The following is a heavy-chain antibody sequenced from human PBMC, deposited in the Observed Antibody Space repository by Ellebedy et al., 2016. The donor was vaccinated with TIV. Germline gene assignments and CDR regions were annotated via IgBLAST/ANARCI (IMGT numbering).Heavy chain of an antibody. J-gene: IGHJ4*02. Sequence: SGPTLVKPTQTLTLTCTFSGFSLSTVGMCVSWIRQPPGKALEWLARIDWDDDKYYNTSLRTRLTISKDTSKNQVVLTLTNVDPVDTATYYCARVLPLGGWKFDSWGQGTLVTVSS. CDR3: ARVLPLGGWKFDS. CDR1: GFSLSTVGMC. V-gene: IGHV2-70*11. D-gene: IGHD6-19*01. CDR2: IDWDDDK.